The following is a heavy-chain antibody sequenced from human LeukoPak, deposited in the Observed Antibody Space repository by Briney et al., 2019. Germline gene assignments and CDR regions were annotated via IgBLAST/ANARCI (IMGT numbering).Heavy chain of an antibody. J-gene: IGHJ4*02. V-gene: IGHV3-30-3*01. Sequence: GRSLRLSCAASAFTFCSYAMHWVREAPGKGVEWVAVISYDGSNKYYADSVKGRLTISRDNSKNTLYLQMNSLRAEDTAVYYCARDANYYDSSGYYPGDYWGQGTLVTVSS. CDR1: AFTFCSYA. D-gene: IGHD3-22*01. CDR3: ARDANYYDSSGYYPGDY. CDR2: ISYDGSNK.